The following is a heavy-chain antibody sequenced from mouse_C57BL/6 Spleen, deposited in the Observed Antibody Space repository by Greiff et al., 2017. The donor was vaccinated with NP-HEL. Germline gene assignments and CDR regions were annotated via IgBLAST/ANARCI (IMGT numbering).Heavy chain of an antibody. J-gene: IGHJ3*01. Sequence: QVQLQQPGAELVRPGTSVKLSCKASGYTFTSYWMHWVQQRPGQGLEWIGVIDPSDSYTNYNQKFKGKATLTVDKSSSTAYMQLSSLTSEDSAVYNSASKGYYDGSSCGFDYWGQGTLVTVSA. CDR1: GYTFTSYW. CDR2: IDPSDSYT. D-gene: IGHD1-1*01. CDR3: ASKGYYDGSSCGFDY. V-gene: IGHV1-59*01.